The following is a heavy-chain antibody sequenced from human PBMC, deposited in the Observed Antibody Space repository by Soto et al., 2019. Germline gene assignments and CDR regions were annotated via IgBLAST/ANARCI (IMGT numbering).Heavy chain of an antibody. D-gene: IGHD1-20*01. CDR2: IDYSGTA. CDR3: ARITGRHLDY. CDR1: SGSISVTNVF. V-gene: IGHV4-39*01. J-gene: IGHJ4*02. Sequence: SETLSLTCTVSSGSISVTNVFWGWVRQPPGKGLEWIGNIDYSGTAYFSPSLATRVTFHVDTSKNQFSLTLYSVTAADTAVYYCARITGRHLDYWGQGILVTVYS.